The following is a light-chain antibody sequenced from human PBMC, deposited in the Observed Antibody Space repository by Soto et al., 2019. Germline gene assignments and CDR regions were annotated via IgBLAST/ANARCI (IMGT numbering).Light chain of an antibody. CDR3: CSNAVTYSFV. CDR2: DVS. CDR1: SSDVGDYNH. V-gene: IGLV2-11*01. J-gene: IGLJ1*01. Sequence: QSALTQPRSVSGSPGQSVTISCTGVSSDVGDYNHVSWYQHHPGKAPKLMIYDVSKRPSGVPDRFSGSKSGNTASLTISGLQAEDEADYHCCSNAVTYSFVFGTGTKLTVL.